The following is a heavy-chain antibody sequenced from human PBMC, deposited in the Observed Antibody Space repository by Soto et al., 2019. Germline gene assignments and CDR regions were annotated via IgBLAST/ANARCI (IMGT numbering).Heavy chain of an antibody. D-gene: IGHD2-15*01. J-gene: IGHJ6*02. CDR3: ARDRAVGAAFYYYYGMDV. CDR1: GYTFTSYG. Sequence: GASVKVSCKASGYTFTSYGISWVRQAPGQGLERMGWISAYNGNTNYAQKLQGRVTMTTDTSTSTAYMELRSLRSDDTAVYYCARDRAVGAAFYYYYGMDVWGQGTTVTVSS. V-gene: IGHV1-18*01. CDR2: ISAYNGNT.